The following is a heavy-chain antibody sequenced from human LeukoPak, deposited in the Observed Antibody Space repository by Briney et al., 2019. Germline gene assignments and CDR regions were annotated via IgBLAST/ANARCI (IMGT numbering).Heavy chain of an antibody. J-gene: IGHJ4*02. CDR2: VYYTGST. CDR3: ARSIKGSSWYLEGEGFDY. V-gene: IGHV4-59*01. CDR1: GGSISSYY. Sequence: SETLSLTCTVSGGSISSYYWSWVRQPPGKGLEWIGFVYYTGSTNYSPSLKSRVTISVDTSKNQFSLKLSSVTAADTAVYYCARSIKGSSWYLEGEGFDYWGQGTLVTVSS. D-gene: IGHD6-13*01.